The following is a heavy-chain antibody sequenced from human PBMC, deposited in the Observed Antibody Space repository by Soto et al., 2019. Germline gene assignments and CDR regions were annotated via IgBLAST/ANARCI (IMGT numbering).Heavy chain of an antibody. D-gene: IGHD2-15*01. CDR2: ISWNAGNI. CDR3: AKTLGALVAAADY. Sequence: GGSLRLSCAASGFSFDDYGMHWVRQAPGKGLEWVSGISWNAGNIGFADSVKGRFTISRDNAKNSLFLQMNSLRVEDTAIYFCAKTLGALVAAADYWGQGTLATVSS. V-gene: IGHV3-9*01. CDR1: GFSFDDYG. J-gene: IGHJ4*02.